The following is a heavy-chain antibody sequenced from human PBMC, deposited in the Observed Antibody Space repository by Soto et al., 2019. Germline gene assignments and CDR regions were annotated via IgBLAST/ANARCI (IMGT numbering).Heavy chain of an antibody. CDR2: INPNSGGT. Sequence: ASVKVSCKAPADTFTSYYIHWVRQAPGHGLEWMGWINPNSGGTKSAEKFQGRVTMTRDTSISTAYMELSRLTSDDTAVYYCASAAVTGTAGLDFWVQGTQGTVS. CDR3: ASAAVTGTAGLDF. D-gene: IGHD6-19*01. J-gene: IGHJ4*02. V-gene: IGHV1-2*02. CDR1: ADTFTSYY.